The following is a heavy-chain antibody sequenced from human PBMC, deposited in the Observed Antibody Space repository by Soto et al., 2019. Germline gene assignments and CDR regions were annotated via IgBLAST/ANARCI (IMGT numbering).Heavy chain of an antibody. CDR3: AKQGGYYYYGMDA. CDR2: IDPGDSNT. Sequence: PGESLKISCQGSGYSFTYFCISWVRQMPGKGLEWMGRIDPGDSNTIYSPSFQGHVTISVDKSSSTSYLQWGSLKASDTAIYYCAKQGGYYYYGMDAWGQGTTVTVSS. J-gene: IGHJ6*02. CDR1: GYSFTYFC. V-gene: IGHV5-10-1*01. D-gene: IGHD3-16*01.